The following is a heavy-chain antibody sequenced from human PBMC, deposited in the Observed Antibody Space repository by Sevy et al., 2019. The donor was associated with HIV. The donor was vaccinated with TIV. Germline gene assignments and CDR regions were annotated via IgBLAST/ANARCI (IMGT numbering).Heavy chain of an antibody. CDR3: ASPLHYYDSPSAY. Sequence: GGSLRLSCAASGFTFSYYNMNWVRQAPGKGLEWVSSISSGSSYVYHADSVKGRLTISRDNAKNSLYLQMNSLRTEDTAVYYCASPLHYYDSPSAYWGQGTQVTVSS. D-gene: IGHD3-22*01. J-gene: IGHJ4*02. V-gene: IGHV3-21*01. CDR2: ISSGSSYV. CDR1: GFTFSYYN.